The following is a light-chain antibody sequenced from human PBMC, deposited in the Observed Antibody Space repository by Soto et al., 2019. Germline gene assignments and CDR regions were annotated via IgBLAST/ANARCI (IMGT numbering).Light chain of an antibody. J-gene: IGKJ2*01. CDR2: GAS. Sequence: EIVMTQSPATLSVSPGERATLSCRASQSVSSNLAWYQQKPGLAPRLLIYGASIRATGIPARFSGSGSGTEFTLTISSLQSKDVAVYYCQQYNNWPPYTFGQGTKLEIK. CDR3: QQYNNWPPYT. V-gene: IGKV3D-15*01. CDR1: QSVSSN.